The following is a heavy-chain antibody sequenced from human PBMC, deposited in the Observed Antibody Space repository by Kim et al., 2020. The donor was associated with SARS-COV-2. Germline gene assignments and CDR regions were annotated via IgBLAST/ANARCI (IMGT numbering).Heavy chain of an antibody. CDR3: ARALRGVITTLDY. D-gene: IGHD3-10*01. Sequence: YAQKVQGRVTITADESTSTAYMELSSLRSEDTAVYYCARALRGVITTLDYWGQGTLVTVSS. V-gene: IGHV1-69*01. J-gene: IGHJ4*02.